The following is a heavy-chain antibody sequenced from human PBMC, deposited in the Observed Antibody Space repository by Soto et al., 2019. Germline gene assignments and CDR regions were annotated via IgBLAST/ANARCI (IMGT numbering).Heavy chain of an antibody. Sequence: PSETLSLTCTVSGGSISSDYWSWIRQPPGKGLEWIGYIFYSGSTNYNPSLKGRVTISVDTSKNQFSLKLTSVTAADTAVYYCARHKVLRSGSYPLFEYWGRGTLVNVSS. J-gene: IGHJ4*02. CDR2: IFYSGST. CDR1: GGSISSDY. V-gene: IGHV4-59*08. D-gene: IGHD3-10*01. CDR3: ARHKVLRSGSYPLFEY.